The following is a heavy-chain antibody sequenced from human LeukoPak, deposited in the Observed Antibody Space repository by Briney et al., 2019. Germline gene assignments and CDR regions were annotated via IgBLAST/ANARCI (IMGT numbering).Heavy chain of an antibody. Sequence: GGSLRLSCAASGFTFSSYAMSWVRQAPGKGLEWVSSISGSGGSTYYADSVKGRFTISRDKSKNTLYLQMNSLRAEDTAVYYCAKAHGYSSGWYYFDYWGQGTLVTVSS. CDR2: ISGSGGST. D-gene: IGHD6-19*01. CDR1: GFTFSSYA. V-gene: IGHV3-23*01. CDR3: AKAHGYSSGWYYFDY. J-gene: IGHJ4*02.